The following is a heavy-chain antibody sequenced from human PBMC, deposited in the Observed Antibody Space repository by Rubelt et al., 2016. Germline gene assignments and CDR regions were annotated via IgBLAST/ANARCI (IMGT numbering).Heavy chain of an antibody. CDR1: GGTFNSYA. J-gene: IGHJ3*02. CDR2: IIPIVGIA. CDR3: ARKDCRNGVCHGGDAFQI. Sequence: VKKPGSSVKVTCKASGGTFNSYAINWVRQAPGQGLEWMGKIIPIVGIANYAQNFQGRVTITADKSTSIVYMDLSSLRFEDTAVYYCARKDCRNGVCHGGDAFQIWGRGTLVTVSS. D-gene: IGHD2-8*01. V-gene: IGHV1-69*04.